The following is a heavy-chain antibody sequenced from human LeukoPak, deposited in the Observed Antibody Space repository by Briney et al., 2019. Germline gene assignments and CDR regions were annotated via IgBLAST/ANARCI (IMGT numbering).Heavy chain of an antibody. CDR2: IYYSGST. CDR3: ARDWYSSAPYYFDY. D-gene: IGHD6-19*01. CDR1: GGSISSSSYY. J-gene: IGHJ4*02. Sequence: SETLSLTCTVSGGSISSSSYYWGWIRQPPGKGLEWIGSIYYSGSTYYNPSLKSRVTISVDTSKNQFSLKLSSVTAADTAVYYCARDWYSSAPYYFDYWGQGTLVTVSS. V-gene: IGHV4-39*07.